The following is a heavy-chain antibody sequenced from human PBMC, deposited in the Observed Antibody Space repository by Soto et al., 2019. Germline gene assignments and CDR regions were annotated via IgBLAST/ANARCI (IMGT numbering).Heavy chain of an antibody. D-gene: IGHD3-3*01. CDR3: ARGALGYDFWRGSTYYGMDV. CDR1: GGSFSGYD. V-gene: IGHV4-34*01. CDR2: INHSGST. J-gene: IGHJ6*02. Sequence: SETLSLTCVVYGGSFSGYDWSWIRQPPGKGLEWIGEINHSGSTNSNPSLNSRVTISVDTSKNQFSLKLSSVTAADTAVYYCARGALGYDFWRGSTYYGMDVWGQGTTVTVSS.